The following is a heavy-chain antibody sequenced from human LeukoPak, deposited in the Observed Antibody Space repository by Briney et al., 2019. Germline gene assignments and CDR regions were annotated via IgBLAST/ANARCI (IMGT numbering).Heavy chain of an antibody. V-gene: IGHV4-34*01. J-gene: IGHJ4*02. CDR2: INHSGST. CDR1: GGAFSGYY. D-gene: IGHD2-15*01. Sequence: KPSETLSLTCAVHGGAFSGYYWSWICQPPGKGLEWIGEINHSGSTNYNPSLKSRVTISVDTSKNQFSLKLSSVTAAYTAVYYCASDLYTVVEYWGQGTLVTVSS. CDR3: ASDLYTVVEY.